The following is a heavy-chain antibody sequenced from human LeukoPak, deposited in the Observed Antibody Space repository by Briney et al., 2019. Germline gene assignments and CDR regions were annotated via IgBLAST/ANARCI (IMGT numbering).Heavy chain of an antibody. D-gene: IGHD3-10*01. J-gene: IGHJ4*02. CDR1: GGTFSSYA. V-gene: IGHV1-69*04. Sequence: ASVKVSCKSSGGTFSSYAIIWVRQAPGQGLEWMGRIIPILGIANYAQKFQGRVTITADKSTSTAYMELSSLRSEDTAVYYCARDSANPQYYYGSGSYYPLDYWGQGTLVTVSS. CDR3: ARDSANPQYYYGSGSYYPLDY. CDR2: IIPILGIA.